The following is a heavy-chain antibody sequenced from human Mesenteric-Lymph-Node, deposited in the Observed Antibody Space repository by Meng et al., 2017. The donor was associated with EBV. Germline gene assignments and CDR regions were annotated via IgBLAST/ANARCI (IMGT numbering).Heavy chain of an antibody. D-gene: IGHD4-17*01. Sequence: QITLKESGPTLVKPTQTLTLTCTFSGFSLSSSGVGVGWIRQPPGKALEWLALIYWDDGKRYSPSLKSRLTITKDTSKNQVVLTMTNMDPVDTATYYCAHRQHTTVTTESAFDYWGQGTLVTVSS. V-gene: IGHV2-5*02. J-gene: IGHJ4*02. CDR3: AHRQHTTVTTESAFDY. CDR2: IYWDDGK. CDR1: GFSLSSSGVG.